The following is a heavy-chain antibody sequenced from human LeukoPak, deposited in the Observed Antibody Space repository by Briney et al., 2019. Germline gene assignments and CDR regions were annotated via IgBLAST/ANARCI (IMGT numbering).Heavy chain of an antibody. D-gene: IGHD6-13*01. CDR1: GYTFTSYY. V-gene: IGHV1-46*01. Sequence: ASVKVSCKASGYTFTSYYMHWVRQAPGQGLEWMGIINPSGGSTSYAQKFQGRVTMTRDTSISTAYMELSRLRSDDTAVYYCARDAGQQLEPNWFDPWGQGTLVTVSS. CDR2: INPSGGST. J-gene: IGHJ5*02. CDR3: ARDAGQQLEPNWFDP.